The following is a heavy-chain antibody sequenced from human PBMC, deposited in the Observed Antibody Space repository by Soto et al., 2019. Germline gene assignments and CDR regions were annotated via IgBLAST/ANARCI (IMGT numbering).Heavy chain of an antibody. CDR1: GYTITSYA. V-gene: IGHV1-3*01. D-gene: IGHD5-18*01. Sequence: ASVKVSCKASGYTITSYAMHWVRQAPGQRLEWMGWINAGNGNTKYSQKFQGRVTITRDTSASTAYMELSSLRSEDTAVYYCARARGYSYGSGGYWGQGTLVTVSS. CDR2: INAGNGNT. CDR3: ARARGYSYGSGGY. J-gene: IGHJ4*02.